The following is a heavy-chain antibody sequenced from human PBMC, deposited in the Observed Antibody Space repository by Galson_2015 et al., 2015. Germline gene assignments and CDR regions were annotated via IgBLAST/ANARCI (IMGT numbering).Heavy chain of an antibody. J-gene: IGHJ3*02. CDR3: ARDLGYCNSPSCYEADAFDI. D-gene: IGHD2-2*01. CDR1: GYIFTSYG. V-gene: IGHV1-18*04. CDR2: ISVYNGNT. Sequence: SVKVSCKASGYIFTSYGINWVRQAPGQGLEWMGRISVYNGNTNYAQKLQGRVTMTTDTSTSTAYMELRSLRSDDTAVYYCARDLGYCNSPSCYEADAFDIWGQGTMVIVSS.